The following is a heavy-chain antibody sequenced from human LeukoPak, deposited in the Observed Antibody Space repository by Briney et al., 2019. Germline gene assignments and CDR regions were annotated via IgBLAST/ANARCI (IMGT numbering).Heavy chain of an antibody. CDR3: ARGYYDILTGYGMVY. Sequence: GASVKVSCKASGGTFSSYAISWVRQAPGQGLEWMERIIPILGIANYAQKFQGRVTITADKSTSTAYMELSSLRSEDTAVYYCARGYYDILTGYGMVYCGQGTLVTVSS. J-gene: IGHJ4*02. CDR1: GGTFSSYA. D-gene: IGHD3-9*01. CDR2: IIPILGIA. V-gene: IGHV1-69*04.